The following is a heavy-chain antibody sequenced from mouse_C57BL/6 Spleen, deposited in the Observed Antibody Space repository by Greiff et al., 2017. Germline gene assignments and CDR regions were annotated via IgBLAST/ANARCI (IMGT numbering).Heavy chain of an antibody. CDR1: GYAFSSSW. Sequence: QVQLQQSGPELVKPGASVKISCKASGYAFSSSWMNWVKQRPGKGLEWIGRIYPGDGDTNYNGKFKGKATLTADKSSSTAYMQLSSLGAEDCAVYFCAREGGRGYFDVWGTGSTVTVAS. CDR2: IYPGDGDT. CDR3: AREGGRGYFDV. J-gene: IGHJ1*03. V-gene: IGHV1-82*01.